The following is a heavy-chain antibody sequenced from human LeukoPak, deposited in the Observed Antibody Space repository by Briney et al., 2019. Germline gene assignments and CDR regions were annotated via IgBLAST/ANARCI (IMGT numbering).Heavy chain of an antibody. V-gene: IGHV1-8*01. CDR2: MNPNSGNT. Sequence: ASVKVSCKASGYTFTSYDINWVRQATGQGLEWMGWMNPNSGNTGYAQKFQGRVTVTRNTSISTAYMELSSLRSEDTAVYYCARAATPRRLGSYEILYYWGQGTLVTVSS. CDR3: ARAATPRRLGSYEILYY. J-gene: IGHJ4*02. CDR1: GYTFTSYD. D-gene: IGHD3-9*01.